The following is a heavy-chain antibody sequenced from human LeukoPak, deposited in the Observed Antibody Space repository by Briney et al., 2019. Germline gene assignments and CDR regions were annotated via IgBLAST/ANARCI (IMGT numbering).Heavy chain of an antibody. CDR3: ARRPPRYCTGGNCESSFYSYMDV. Sequence: PGGSLRFSCGASGFSFSSYAMSWVRQAPGKGLEWVSRITGSGRTTYYADSVTGWFTISRETSKKTLYLQMTSLRAEDTGIYYCARRPPRYCTGGNCESSFYSYMDVWGKGTTVTASS. J-gene: IGHJ6*03. CDR1: GFSFSSYA. V-gene: IGHV3-23*01. CDR2: ITGSGRTT. D-gene: IGHD2-15*01.